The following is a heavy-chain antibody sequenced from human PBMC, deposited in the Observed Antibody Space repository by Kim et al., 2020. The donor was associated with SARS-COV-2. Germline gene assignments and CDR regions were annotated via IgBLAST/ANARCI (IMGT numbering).Heavy chain of an antibody. CDR3: ARSSSIAAAYGY. D-gene: IGHD6-13*01. Sequence: NYNPSLKSRVTISVDTSKNQFSLKLSSVTAADTAVYYCARSSSIAAAYGYWGQGTLVTVSS. J-gene: IGHJ4*02. V-gene: IGHV4-4*09.